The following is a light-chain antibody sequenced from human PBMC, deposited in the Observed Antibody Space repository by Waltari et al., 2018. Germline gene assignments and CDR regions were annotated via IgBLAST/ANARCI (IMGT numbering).Light chain of an antibody. CDR2: DAS. CDR1: QSVSSY. V-gene: IGKV3-11*01. Sequence: DIVLTQSLATLSLSPEERAHRSCRASQSVSSYLAWYQQKPGQAPRLLIYDASNRATGIPARFSGSGSGTDFTLTISSLEPEDFAVYYCQQRSNWPPFTFGGGTKVEIK. CDR3: QQRSNWPPFT. J-gene: IGKJ4*01.